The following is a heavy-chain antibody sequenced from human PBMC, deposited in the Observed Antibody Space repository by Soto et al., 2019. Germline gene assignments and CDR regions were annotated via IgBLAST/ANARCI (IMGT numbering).Heavy chain of an antibody. J-gene: IGHJ6*03. Sequence: SETLSLTCTVSGGSISSYYWSWIRQPPGKGLEWIGYIYYSGSTNYNPSLKSRVTISVDTSKNQFSLKLSSVTAADTVVYYCATHSPGGDSGYAYYYYYMDVWGKGTTVTVSS. V-gene: IGHV4-59*08. CDR2: IYYSGST. CDR1: GGSISSYY. D-gene: IGHD5-12*01. CDR3: ATHSPGGDSGYAYYYYYMDV.